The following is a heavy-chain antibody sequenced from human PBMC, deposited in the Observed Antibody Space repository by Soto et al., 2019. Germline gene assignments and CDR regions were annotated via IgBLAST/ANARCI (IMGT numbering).Heavy chain of an antibody. Sequence: SETLSLTCAVYGGSFSGYYLSWIRQPPGKGLEWIGEINHSGSTNYNPSLKSRVTISVDTSKNQFSLKLSSVTAADTAVYYCARVAVADAFALFDYWGQGTLVTVSS. V-gene: IGHV4-34*01. CDR2: INHSGST. J-gene: IGHJ4*02. CDR1: GGSFSGYY. CDR3: ARVAVADAFALFDY. D-gene: IGHD6-19*01.